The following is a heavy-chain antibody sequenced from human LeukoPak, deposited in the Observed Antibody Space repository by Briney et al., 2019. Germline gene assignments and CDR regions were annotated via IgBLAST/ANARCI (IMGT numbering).Heavy chain of an antibody. CDR2: ISAYNGNT. Sequence: GASVKVSCKASGYTFTSYGISWVRQAPGQGLVWMGWISAYNGNTNYAQKLQGRVTMTTDTSTSTAYMELRSLRSDDTAVYYCARTSPPYDFWSGYQPNYNWFDPWGQGTLVTVSS. CDR1: GYTFTSYG. J-gene: IGHJ5*02. CDR3: ARTSPPYDFWSGYQPNYNWFDP. D-gene: IGHD3-3*01. V-gene: IGHV1-18*01.